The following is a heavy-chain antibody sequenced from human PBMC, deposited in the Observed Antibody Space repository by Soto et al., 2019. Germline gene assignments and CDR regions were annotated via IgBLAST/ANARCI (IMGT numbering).Heavy chain of an antibody. CDR3: ARESHDILTGPPWVWYFDL. CDR1: GGSFSGYY. V-gene: IGHV4-34*01. CDR2: INDRGSI. D-gene: IGHD3-9*01. J-gene: IGHJ2*01. Sequence: QVQLQQWGAGPLRPLETLSLTCGVSGGSFSGYYWAWIRQSPGKGLEWIGEINDRGSINYNPSPKSRVSTSVDTSKNHYALNLRSVTAADTAVYYCARESHDILTGPPWVWYFDLWGRGTLVTVSS.